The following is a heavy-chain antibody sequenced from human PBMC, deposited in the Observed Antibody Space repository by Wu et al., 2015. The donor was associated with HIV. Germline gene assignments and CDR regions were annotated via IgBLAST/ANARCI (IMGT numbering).Heavy chain of an antibody. CDR3: AREESYSSSQGVLYFDS. Sequence: QVQLVQSGAEVKKPGASVKVSCKASGYTFTGYYMHWVRQAPGQGLEWMGWINPNSGGTNYAQKFQGRVTMTRDTSISTAYMELSRLRSDDTAVYYCAREESYSSSQGVLYFDSWGQGPWSTVSS. V-gene: IGHV1-2*02. D-gene: IGHD6-6*01. CDR1: GYTFTGYY. CDR2: INPNSGGT. J-gene: IGHJ4*03.